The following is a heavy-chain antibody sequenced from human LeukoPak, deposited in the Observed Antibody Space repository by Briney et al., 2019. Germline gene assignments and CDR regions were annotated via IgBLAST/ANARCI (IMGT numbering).Heavy chain of an antibody. J-gene: IGHJ4*02. CDR2: ISNGGTTT. V-gene: IGHV3-11*04. CDR1: GFTFSGNY. D-gene: IGHD6-25*01. Sequence: PGGSLRLSCAASGFTFSGNYMSWIRQAPGKGLEWVSYISNGGTTTKYADSVEGRFTISRDNARNFLYLQMNSLRAEDTAAYFCASEPRLLDHWGQGTLVTVSS. CDR3: ASEPRLLDH.